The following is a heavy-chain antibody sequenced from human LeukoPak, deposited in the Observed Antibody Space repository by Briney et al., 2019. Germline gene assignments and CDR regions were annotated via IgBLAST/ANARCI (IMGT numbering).Heavy chain of an antibody. Sequence: GGSLRLSCAASGLTFSNYAMTWVRQAPGKGLEWVSAIGDSGGSTYYADSVKGRFTISRDNSKNTLFPQMNSLRAEDTAVYYCAKVTVTVGGSYYYMDVWGKGTTVTVSS. V-gene: IGHV3-23*01. CDR2: IGDSGGST. D-gene: IGHD4-17*01. CDR3: AKVTVTVGGSYYYMDV. J-gene: IGHJ6*03. CDR1: GLTFSNYA.